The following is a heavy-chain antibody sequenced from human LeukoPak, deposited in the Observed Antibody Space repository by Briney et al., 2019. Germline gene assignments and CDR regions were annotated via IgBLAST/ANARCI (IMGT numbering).Heavy chain of an antibody. CDR3: ARDSMGAFDI. D-gene: IGHD2/OR15-2a*01. Sequence: GGSLRLSCAVSGFTFSSYAMSWVRQAPGKGLEWVSAISGSGGSTYYADSVKGRFTISRDNSKNTLYLQMNSLRAEDTALYYCARDSMGAFDIWGQGTMVTVSS. CDR1: GFTFSSYA. CDR2: ISGSGGST. J-gene: IGHJ3*02. V-gene: IGHV3-23*01.